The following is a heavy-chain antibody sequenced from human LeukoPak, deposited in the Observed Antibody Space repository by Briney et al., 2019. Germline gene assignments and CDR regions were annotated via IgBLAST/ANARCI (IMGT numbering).Heavy chain of an antibody. CDR1: GYTFTGYY. CDR3: ARAYCGSDCYSRWFDP. CDR2: INPNSGGT. V-gene: IGHV1-2*02. D-gene: IGHD2-21*02. J-gene: IGHJ5*02. Sequence: ASVKVSCKASGYTFTGYYMHWVRQAPGQGLEWMGWINPNSGGTNYAQKFQGRVTMTRDTSISTAYMELSRLRSDDTAVYYCARAYCGSDCYSRWFDPWGQGTLVTVSS.